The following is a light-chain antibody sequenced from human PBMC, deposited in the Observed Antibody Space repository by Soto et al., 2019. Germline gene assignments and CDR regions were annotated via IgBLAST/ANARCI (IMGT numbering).Light chain of an antibody. CDR2: DVS. V-gene: IGLV2-14*03. CDR1: SSEVGGYSS. Sequence: QSVLTQPASVSGSPGQSITISCTGTSSEVGGYSSVSWYQHHPGKAPKLMIYDVSNRSSGVSSRFSGSKSDNTASLTISGLQAEDEADYYCKSYTTRGTYVFGTGTKVTVL. J-gene: IGLJ1*01. CDR3: KSYTTRGTYV.